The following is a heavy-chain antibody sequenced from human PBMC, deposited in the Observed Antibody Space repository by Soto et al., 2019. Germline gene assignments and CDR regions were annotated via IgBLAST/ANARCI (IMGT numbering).Heavy chain of an antibody. D-gene: IGHD2-2*01. V-gene: IGHV3-30-3*01. Sequence: GGSLRLSCAASGFTFSSYAMHWVRQAQGKGLEGVADISYEGSNKYYADSVKGRFTISRDNSKNTLYLQMNSLRAEDSVLYYCARLIVVVPAATLGFDNWGQGTLVTVSS. CDR2: ISYEGSNK. CDR1: GFTFSSYA. CDR3: ARLIVVVPAATLGFDN. J-gene: IGHJ4*02.